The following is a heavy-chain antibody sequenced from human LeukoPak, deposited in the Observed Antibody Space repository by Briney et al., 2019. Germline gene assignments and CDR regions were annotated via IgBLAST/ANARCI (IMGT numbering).Heavy chain of an antibody. Sequence: GESLKISCKGSGYSFTSYWIGWVRQMPGKGLERMGIIYPGDSDTRYSPSFQGQVTISADKSISTAYLQWSSLKASDTAMYYCARLGAGVEMATIGFDYWGQGTLVTVSS. CDR3: ARLGAGVEMATIGFDY. CDR1: GYSFTSYW. J-gene: IGHJ4*02. V-gene: IGHV5-51*03. CDR2: IYPGDSDT. D-gene: IGHD5-24*01.